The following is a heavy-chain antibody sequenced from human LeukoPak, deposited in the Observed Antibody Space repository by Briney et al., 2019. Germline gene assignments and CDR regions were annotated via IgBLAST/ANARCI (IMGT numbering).Heavy chain of an antibody. V-gene: IGHV3-48*03. J-gene: IGHJ5*02. Sequence: GGSLRLSCAASGFTFSSYEMNWVRQAPGKGLEWVSAISGSGGSTYYADSVKGRFTISRDNAKNSLYLQMNSLRAEDTAVYYCGGYSSSWYNWFDPWGQGTLVTVSS. D-gene: IGHD6-13*01. CDR3: GGYSSSWYNWFDP. CDR1: GFTFSSYE. CDR2: ISGSGGST.